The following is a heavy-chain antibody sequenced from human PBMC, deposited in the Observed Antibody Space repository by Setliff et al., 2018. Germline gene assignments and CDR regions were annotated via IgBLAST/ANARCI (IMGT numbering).Heavy chain of an antibody. J-gene: IGHJ4*02. CDR2: ISGSGGST. CDR3: AKGHLSVAHCGADCYPFDA. Sequence: GGSLRLSCAASYFTFNRDALSWVRQAPGKGLEWVAAISGSGGSTYYANSVKGRFIVSRDNSKSTVYLQMNRLRGDDTAVYYCAKGHLSVAHCGADCYPFDAWGQGTLVTVSS. V-gene: IGHV3-23*01. CDR1: YFTFNRDA. D-gene: IGHD2-21*02.